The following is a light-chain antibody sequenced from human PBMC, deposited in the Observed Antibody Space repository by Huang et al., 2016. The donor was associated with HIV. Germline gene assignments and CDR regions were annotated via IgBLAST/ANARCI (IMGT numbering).Light chain of an antibody. CDR3: QHYNNWPWWT. J-gene: IGKJ1*01. CDR1: QSVTSN. Sequence: EVVMTQSPAILSVSPGERATLSCRASQSVTSNLAWYQQKPGQAPRLLIYSASTRATGIPARFSGSGSGTEFTLTISSLQSEDFAVYYCQHYNNWPWWTFGQGTKLDIK. V-gene: IGKV3-15*01. CDR2: SAS.